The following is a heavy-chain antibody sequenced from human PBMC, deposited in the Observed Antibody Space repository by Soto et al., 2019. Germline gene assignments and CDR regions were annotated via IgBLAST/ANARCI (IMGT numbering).Heavy chain of an antibody. Sequence: QVQLVQSGAEVRKPGSSVKVSCKASGGTFSNSAITWVRQAPGQGLEWVGGIIPIFGSTNYAQKFQGRVTVTADESRSTAYMELSSLTSVDTAVYYCARDGDLRSDFWSGPLGGGWFDPWGQGTLVTVSS. CDR3: ARDGDLRSDFWSGPLGGGWFDP. CDR2: IIPIFGST. V-gene: IGHV1-69*12. D-gene: IGHD3-3*01. J-gene: IGHJ5*02. CDR1: GGTFSNSA.